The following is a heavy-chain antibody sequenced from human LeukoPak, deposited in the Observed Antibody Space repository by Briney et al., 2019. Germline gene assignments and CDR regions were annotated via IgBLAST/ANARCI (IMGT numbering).Heavy chain of an antibody. D-gene: IGHD3-22*01. Sequence: SETLSLTCTVSGGSISSGSYYWSWIRQPAGKGLEWIGRIYTSGSTNYNPSLKSRVTISVDTSKNQFSLKLSSVTAADTAVYYCARGVIYYYDSSGYPRSAFDIWGQGTMVTVSS. CDR1: GGSISSGSYY. V-gene: IGHV4-61*02. CDR3: ARGVIYYYDSSGYPRSAFDI. J-gene: IGHJ3*02. CDR2: IYTSGST.